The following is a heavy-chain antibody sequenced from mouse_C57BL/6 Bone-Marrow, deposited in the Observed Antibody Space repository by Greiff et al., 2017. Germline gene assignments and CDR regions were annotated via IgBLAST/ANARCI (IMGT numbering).Heavy chain of an antibody. CDR3: AREGYYYGNYWYFDV. CDR1: GYTFTSYW. CDR2: IDPSDSYT. D-gene: IGHD1-1*01. J-gene: IGHJ1*03. Sequence: VQLQQPGAELVKPGASVKLSCKASGYTFTSYWMQWVKQRPGQGLEWIGEIDPSDSYTNYNQKFKGKATLTVDTSSSPAYMQLSSLTSEDSAVYYCAREGYYYGNYWYFDVWGTGTTVTGSS. V-gene: IGHV1-50*01.